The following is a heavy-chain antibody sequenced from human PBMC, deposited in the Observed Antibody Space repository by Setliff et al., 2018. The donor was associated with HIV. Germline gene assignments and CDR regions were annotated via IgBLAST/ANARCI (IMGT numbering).Heavy chain of an antibody. CDR2: IYYSGST. D-gene: IGHD3-10*01. CDR1: GGSISSSSYY. CDR3: VPELLWFGELSHWFDP. Sequence: KASETLSLTCTVSGGSISSSSYYWGWIRQPPGKGLEWIGSIYYSGSTYYNPSLKSGVTISVDTSKNQFSLKLSSVTAADTAVYYCVPELLWFGELSHWFDPCGQGTLVTVSS. J-gene: IGHJ5*02. V-gene: IGHV4-39*01.